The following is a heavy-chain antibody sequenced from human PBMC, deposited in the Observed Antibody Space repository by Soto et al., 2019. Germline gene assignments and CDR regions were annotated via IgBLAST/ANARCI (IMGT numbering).Heavy chain of an antibody. D-gene: IGHD3-10*01. CDR1: GGTFGSYS. CDR3: ATTPLRGREYFYFDH. CDR2: IIPIFGSS. J-gene: IGHJ4*02. Sequence: QVHLVQSGAEVRKPGSSVKVSCEASGGTFGSYSINWVRQAPGQGLEWMGGIIPIFGSSNYAQKFQGRVTITADKSTNTVFMELTSLRSEDTALYFCATTPLRGREYFYFDHWGQGTLLTVSS. V-gene: IGHV1-69*06.